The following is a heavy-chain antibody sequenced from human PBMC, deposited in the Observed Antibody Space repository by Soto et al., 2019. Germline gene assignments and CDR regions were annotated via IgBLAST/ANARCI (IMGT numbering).Heavy chain of an antibody. CDR1: GFSVSSSY. V-gene: IGHV3-53*04. Sequence: EVQLVESGGGLVQPGGSLRLSCVVSGFSVSSSYMSWVRQAPEKGLEWVSVFYSGGTTYYADSVKGRFTISRHSSNNTFFLQMNSRGPGDTPVFFWGGPTGDFASGGRGTLVPVPS. J-gene: IGHJ4*02. D-gene: IGHD2-8*02. CDR3: GGPTGDFAS. CDR2: FYSGGTT.